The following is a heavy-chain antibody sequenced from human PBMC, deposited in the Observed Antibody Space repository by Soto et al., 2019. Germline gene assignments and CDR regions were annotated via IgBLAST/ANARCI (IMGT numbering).Heavy chain of an antibody. V-gene: IGHV4-39*01. D-gene: IGHD2-15*01. Sequence: PSETLSLTCTVSGGSIAGSSYYWGWIRQPPGKGLEWIGSFYYIGTTYYTPSLKSRVTISVDTSTNQFSLKLSSVTAADTAVYYCARHVGGSKDSNWFDPWGQGTLVTVSS. CDR3: ARHVGGSKDSNWFDP. J-gene: IGHJ5*02. CDR1: GGSIAGSSYY. CDR2: FYYIGTT.